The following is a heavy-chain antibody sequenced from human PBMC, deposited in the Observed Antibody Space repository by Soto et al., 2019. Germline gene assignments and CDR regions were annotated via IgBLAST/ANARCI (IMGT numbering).Heavy chain of an antibody. D-gene: IGHD2-15*01. CDR2: IDWADDK. Sequence: SGPTLVNPRQTLTLTYTFSGFSLSTSGMRVSWIRRPPGKALEWLARIDWADDKFYSTSLETRLTISKDTSKNQVVLTMTNMDPVDTATYYCARDPAEGYGSGGSCYPYSYSGMDVWGQGTTVTVSS. CDR3: ARDPAEGYGSGGSCYPYSYSGMDV. V-gene: IGHV2-70*04. CDR1: GFSLSTSGMR. J-gene: IGHJ6*02.